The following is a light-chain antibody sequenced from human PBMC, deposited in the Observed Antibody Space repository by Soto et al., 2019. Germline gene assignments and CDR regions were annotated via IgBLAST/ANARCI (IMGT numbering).Light chain of an antibody. CDR1: QDIGSA. Sequence: IQLTQSPSSLSASVGDRVTITCRAGQDIGSALAWYQQRPGKAPKLLLYDASNLEAGVPSRFSGSGSGTDFTLPITSLRPVDFATYYCQQFNGFPLTFGGGTKVQIK. V-gene: IGKV1-13*02. J-gene: IGKJ4*01. CDR2: DAS. CDR3: QQFNGFPLT.